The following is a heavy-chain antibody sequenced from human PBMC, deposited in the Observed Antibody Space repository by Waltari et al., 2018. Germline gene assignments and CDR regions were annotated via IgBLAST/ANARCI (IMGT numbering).Heavy chain of an antibody. Sequence: EVQLVESGGGLVQPGGSLRLSCAASGFTFANFAMTWVRQAPGKGLEWVSGISGSGDSTYYADSVKGRFTISRDNSKNTLYLQMSSLRADDTAVYYCAKGPGGLRAADKWGQGTLVTVSS. CDR2: ISGSGDST. J-gene: IGHJ4*02. CDR3: AKGPGGLRAADK. CDR1: GFTFANFA. D-gene: IGHD3-16*01. V-gene: IGHV3-23*04.